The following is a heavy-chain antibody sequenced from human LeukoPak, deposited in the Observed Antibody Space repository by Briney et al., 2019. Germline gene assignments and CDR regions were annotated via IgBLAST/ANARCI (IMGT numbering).Heavy chain of an antibody. CDR3: ARGGRGYSYGSYYYYMDV. Sequence: ASVKVSCKASGYTFTSYDINWVRQATGQGLEWMGWMNPNSGNTGYAQKFQGRVTMTRNTSISTAYMKLSSLRSEDTAVYYCARGGRGYSYGSYYYYMDVWGKGTTVTVSS. D-gene: IGHD5-18*01. CDR1: GYTFTSYD. CDR2: MNPNSGNT. J-gene: IGHJ6*03. V-gene: IGHV1-8*01.